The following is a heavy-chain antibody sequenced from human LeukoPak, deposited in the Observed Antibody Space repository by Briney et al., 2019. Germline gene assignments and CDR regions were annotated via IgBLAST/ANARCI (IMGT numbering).Heavy chain of an antibody. V-gene: IGHV1-2*06. CDR3: ARVGDGLNDAFDI. D-gene: IGHD5-24*01. CDR1: GYTFTGYY. Sequence: ASVKVSCKASGYTFTGYYMNWLRQAPGQGLEWMGRINPNSGGTNYAQKFQGRVTMTRDTSISTAYMELSRLRSDDTAVYYCARVGDGLNDAFDIWGRGTMVTVSS. CDR2: INPNSGGT. J-gene: IGHJ3*02.